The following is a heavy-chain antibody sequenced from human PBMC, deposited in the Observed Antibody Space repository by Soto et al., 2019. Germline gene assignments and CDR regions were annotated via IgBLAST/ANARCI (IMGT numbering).Heavy chain of an antibody. J-gene: IGHJ6*02. V-gene: IGHV4-39*01. CDR2: MLYSGLT. CDR1: GYSVSSSDYY. Sequence: KPSETLSLTCSVSGYSVSSSDYYWAWIRQPPGKGLEWIGSMLYSGLTYYNPSLKSRVTLSVDTSKNQSSVRLNSVTASDTAVYYCAPLSVSLSGPYGIHVWGQGTTVTVSS. CDR3: APLSVSLSGPYGIHV. D-gene: IGHD2-15*01.